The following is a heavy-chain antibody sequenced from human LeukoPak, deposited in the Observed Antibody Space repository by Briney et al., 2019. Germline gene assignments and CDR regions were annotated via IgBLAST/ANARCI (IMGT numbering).Heavy chain of an antibody. V-gene: IGHV3-21*06. CDR2: ISSSGSYK. CDR3: ATDVYCGGIDCLHF. CDR1: GFSFSSYN. J-gene: IGHJ4*02. Sequence: NPGGSLSLSCAASGFSFSSYNRIWVRQSPGKGLEWVSSISSSGSYKYYADSMKGRLTTSRDNTENSLFLQLKSLRVDDTAIYYCATDVYCGGIDCLHFWGQGTLVTVSS. D-gene: IGHD2-21*01.